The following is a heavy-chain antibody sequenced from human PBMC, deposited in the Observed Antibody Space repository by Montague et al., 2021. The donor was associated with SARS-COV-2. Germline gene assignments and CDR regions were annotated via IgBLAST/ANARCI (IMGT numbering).Heavy chain of an antibody. CDR1: GFTFSNYF. D-gene: IGHD3-3*01. V-gene: IGHV3-21*01. CDR2: LSGSSTHK. CDR3: ARGYLDVWSGNHYGMDV. J-gene: IGHJ6*02. Sequence: SLRLSCAASGFTFSNYFMNWVRQAPGQGLGWVSSLSGSSTHKYYSDSLKGRFTISRDYAKNSLYLQINSLRAEDTAVYYCARGYLDVWSGNHYGMDVWGQGTTVTVSS.